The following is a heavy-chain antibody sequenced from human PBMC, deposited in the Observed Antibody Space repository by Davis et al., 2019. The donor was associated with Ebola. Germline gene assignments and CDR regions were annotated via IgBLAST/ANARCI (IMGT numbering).Heavy chain of an antibody. V-gene: IGHV3-7*01. J-gene: IGHJ1*01. CDR1: GFTFSSYW. Sequence: PGGSLRLSCAGSGFTFSSYWMSWVRQAPGKGLEWVANIKQDGSEKYYVDSVKGRFTISRDNAKNSLYLQMNSLRAEDTAVYYCARDYRFQHWGQGTLVTVSS. CDR2: IKQDGSEK. D-gene: IGHD3-16*02. CDR3: ARDYRFQH.